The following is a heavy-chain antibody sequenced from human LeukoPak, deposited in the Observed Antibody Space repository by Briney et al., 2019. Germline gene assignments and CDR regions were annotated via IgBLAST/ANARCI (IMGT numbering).Heavy chain of an antibody. Sequence: ASVKVSCKASGYTFTSYGISWVRQAPGQGLEWMGWISAYNGNTNYAQKFQGRVTITADKSTSTAYMELSSLRSEDTAVYYCARDLSSGVGSGHWDYWGQGTLVTVSS. CDR2: ISAYNGNT. D-gene: IGHD3-22*01. V-gene: IGHV1-18*01. J-gene: IGHJ4*02. CDR1: GYTFTSYG. CDR3: ARDLSSGVGSGHWDY.